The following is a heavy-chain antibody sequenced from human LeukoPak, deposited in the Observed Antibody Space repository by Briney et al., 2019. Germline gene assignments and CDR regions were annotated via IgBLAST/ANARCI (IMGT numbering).Heavy chain of an antibody. D-gene: IGHD1-26*01. V-gene: IGHV4-34*01. CDR2: INHSGST. CDR3: ARGQTIVGATGDF. CDR1: GGSFSGYY. J-gene: IGHJ4*02. Sequence: SETLSLTCAVYGGSFSGYYWSWIRQPPGKGLEWIGEINHSGSTNYNPSLKSRVTISVDTSKNQFSLKLSSVTAADTAVYYCARGQTIVGATGDFWGQGTLVTVSS.